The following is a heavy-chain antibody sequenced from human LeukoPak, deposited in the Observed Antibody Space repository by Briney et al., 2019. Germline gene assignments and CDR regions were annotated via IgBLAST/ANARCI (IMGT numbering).Heavy chain of an antibody. D-gene: IGHD6-19*01. CDR1: GYSFTSYW. CDR2: IYPGDSDT. J-gene: IGHJ4*02. V-gene: IGHV5-51*01. Sequence: GESLKISCKGSGYSFTSYWIGWVRQMPGKGLEWMGIIYPGDSDTRYSPSFQGQVTISADKSISTAYLQWSSLKASDTAMYYCAKLRYSSGWYEGYFDYWGQGTLVTVSS. CDR3: AKLRYSSGWYEGYFDY.